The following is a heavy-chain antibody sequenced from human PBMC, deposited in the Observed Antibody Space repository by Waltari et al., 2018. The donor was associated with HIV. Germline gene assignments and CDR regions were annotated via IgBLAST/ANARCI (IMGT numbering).Heavy chain of an antibody. CDR1: GYSFSSYW. J-gene: IGHJ4*02. V-gene: IGHV5-51*01. CDR3: ARRIAVDGKFDY. Sequence: EVQLVQSGAEVKKPGESLKISCKGSGYSFSSYWIGWVRQMPGKGLEWMGIIYPGDSDTRYSPSVQGQVTMLVDRSISTAYLQWSSLKASDTAMYYCARRIAVDGKFDYWGQGTLVTVSS. D-gene: IGHD6-19*01. CDR2: IYPGDSDT.